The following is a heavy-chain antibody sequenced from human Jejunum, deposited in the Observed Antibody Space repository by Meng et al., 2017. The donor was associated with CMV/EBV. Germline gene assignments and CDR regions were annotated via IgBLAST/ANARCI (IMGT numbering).Heavy chain of an antibody. D-gene: IGHD3-3*01. J-gene: IGHJ6*02. V-gene: IGHV1-2*02. CDR1: GYTFTGHY. Sequence: GYTFTGHYMHWVRQAPGQGLEWMGWINPDSGGTNYAQKFLGRVTMTSDTSISTAYMELSSLRSDDTAVYYCARDLRFLGRCFGMDVWGQGTTVTVSS. CDR3: ARDLRFLGRCFGMDV. CDR2: INPDSGGT.